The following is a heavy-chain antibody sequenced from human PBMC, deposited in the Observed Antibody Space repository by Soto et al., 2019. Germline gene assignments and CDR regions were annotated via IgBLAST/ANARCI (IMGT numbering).Heavy chain of an antibody. J-gene: IGHJ5*02. V-gene: IGHV4-31*02. CDR2: IYYSGST. CDR1: GGSISSGDYY. Sequence: PSETLSLTCTVSGGSISSGDYYWSCLRQHPGQGLEWIVYIYYSGSTYYNPPLKSRVTISVDTSKDQFSLKLSSVTAADTAVYYCARYLGVDILTGYYHDPLYNWFDPWGQGTLVTVSS. CDR3: ARYLGVDILTGYYHDPLYNWFDP. D-gene: IGHD3-9*01.